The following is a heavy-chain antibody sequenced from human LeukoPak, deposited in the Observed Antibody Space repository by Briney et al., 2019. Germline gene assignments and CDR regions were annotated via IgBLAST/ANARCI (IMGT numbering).Heavy chain of an antibody. J-gene: IGHJ6*04. CDR1: GGSFSGYY. CDR3: ARDSYYYYSMDV. V-gene: IGHV4-34*01. CDR2: INHSGST. Sequence: PSETLSLTCAVYGGSFSGYYWSWIRQPPGKGLEWIGEINHSGSTNYNPSLKSRVTISVDTSKNQFSLKLSSVTAADTAVYYCARDSYYYYSMDVRGKGTTVTVSS.